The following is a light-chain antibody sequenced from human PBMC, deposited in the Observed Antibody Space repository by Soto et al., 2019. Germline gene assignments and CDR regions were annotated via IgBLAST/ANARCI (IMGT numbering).Light chain of an antibody. CDR2: GAS. Sequence: EIVLTQSPGTLSLSPGERATLSCRASQSVSGGSLAWYQQRPGQAPRLLIYGASSRATGIPDRFSGSGSGTDFTLTITRLEPEDFAVYYCQQYGISPRTFGQETKVDIK. V-gene: IGKV3-20*01. CDR1: QSVSGGS. CDR3: QQYGISPRT. J-gene: IGKJ1*01.